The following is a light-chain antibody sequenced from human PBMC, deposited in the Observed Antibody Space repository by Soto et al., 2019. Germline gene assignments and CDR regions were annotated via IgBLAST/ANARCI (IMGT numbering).Light chain of an antibody. CDR2: EDN. CDR3: GTWDSRLSVFV. Sequence: QSVLTQPPSVSAAPGQKVTFSCSGSSSNIGKNYVSWYQQVPGTAPKLLIYEDNKRRSGIPDRFSGSKSGTSATLGITELQTWDEADYYCGTWDSRLSVFVFGTGTKVXVL. J-gene: IGLJ1*01. CDR1: SSNIGKNY. V-gene: IGLV1-51*02.